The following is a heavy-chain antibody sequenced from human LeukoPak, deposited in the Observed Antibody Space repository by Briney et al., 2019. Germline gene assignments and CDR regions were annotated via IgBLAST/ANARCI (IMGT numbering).Heavy chain of an antibody. CDR1: GGTFSSYA. CDR2: IIPMFGTA. D-gene: IGHD2-15*01. V-gene: IGHV1-69*01. CDR3: ARTVVATFDY. J-gene: IGHJ4*02. Sequence: SVKVSCKASGGTFSSYAISWVRQAPGQGLEWMGGIIPMFGTAHSAQKFQGRVTITADESTSTVYMELSSLRSEDTAVYYCARTVVATFDYWGQGTLVTVSS.